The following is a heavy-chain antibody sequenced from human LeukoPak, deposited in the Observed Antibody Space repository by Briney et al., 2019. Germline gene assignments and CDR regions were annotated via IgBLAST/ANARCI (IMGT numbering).Heavy chain of an antibody. CDR2: ISYDGSNK. D-gene: IGHD2-2*01. V-gene: IGHV3-30-3*01. Sequence: PGRSLRLSCAASGFTFSNNAMHWVRQAPGQGLEWVAVISYDGSNKYYADSVKGRCTISRDNSKTTLYLQMNSLRAEDTAVYYCARAHGCSSATCYHNWLDPWGQGALVTVSS. CDR1: GFTFSNNA. J-gene: IGHJ5*02. CDR3: ARAHGCSSATCYHNWLDP.